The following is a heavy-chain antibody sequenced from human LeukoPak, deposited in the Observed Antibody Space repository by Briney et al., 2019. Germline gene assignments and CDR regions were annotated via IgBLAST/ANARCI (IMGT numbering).Heavy chain of an antibody. CDR3: AKESDDSSDY. J-gene: IGHJ4*02. CDR1: GFTFDSYG. D-gene: IGHD3-22*01. Sequence: PGGSLRLSCAASGFTFDSYGMHWVRQAPGKGLEWVAVISYDGNNKYYANSVKGRFTISRDNSKNTLYLQMNSLRAEDTAVYYCAKESDDSSDYWGQGTLVTVSS. CDR2: ISYDGNNK. V-gene: IGHV3-30*18.